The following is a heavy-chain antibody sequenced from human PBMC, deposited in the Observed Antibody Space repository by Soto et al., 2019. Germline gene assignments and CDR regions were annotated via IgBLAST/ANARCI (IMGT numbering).Heavy chain of an antibody. CDR3: ARVDGCSGGSCYFDY. V-gene: IGHV4-61*01. CDR1: GGSVSSGSYY. CDR2: IYYSGST. D-gene: IGHD2-15*01. Sequence: SDTLSVTCPVSGGSVSSGSYYWRWIRQPPGKGLEWIGYIYYSGSTNYNPSLKSRVTISVDTSKNQFSLKLSSVTAADTAVYYCARVDGCSGGSCYFDYWGQGTLVTVSS. J-gene: IGHJ4*02.